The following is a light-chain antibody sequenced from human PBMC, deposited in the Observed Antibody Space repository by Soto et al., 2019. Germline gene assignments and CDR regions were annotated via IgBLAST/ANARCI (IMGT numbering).Light chain of an antibody. CDR3: SSYTSTNTLVL. V-gene: IGLV2-14*03. CDR2: DVT. Sequence: QSVLTQPASVSGSPGQSITISCTGSSSDVGDYNYVSWYQHHPGKAPKLMIYDVTNRPSGVSNRFSGSKSGDTASLTISGLQAEDEADYYCSSYTSTNTLVLFGGGTKVTVL. CDR1: SSDVGDYNY. J-gene: IGLJ2*01.